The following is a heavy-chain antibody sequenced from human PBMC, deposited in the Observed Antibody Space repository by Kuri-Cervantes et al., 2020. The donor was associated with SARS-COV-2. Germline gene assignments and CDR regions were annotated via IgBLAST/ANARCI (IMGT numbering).Heavy chain of an antibody. D-gene: IGHD5-12*01. CDR1: GGSISSYY. CDR2: IYHSGST. CDR3: ARQGANLDY. J-gene: IGHJ4*02. V-gene: IGHV4-59*08. Sequence: GSLRLSCTVSGGSISSYYWSWIRQPPGTGLEWIGSIYHSGSTYYNPSLKSRVTISVDTSKNQFSLKLSSVTAADTAVYYCARQGANLDYWGQGTLVTVSS.